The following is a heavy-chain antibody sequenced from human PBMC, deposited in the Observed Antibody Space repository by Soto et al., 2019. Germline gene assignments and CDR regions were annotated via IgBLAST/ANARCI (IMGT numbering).Heavy chain of an antibody. CDR2: ISGNGDTT. V-gene: IGHV3-23*01. Sequence: GGSLRLSCAASGFTFSSYALNWVRQAPGKGLEWVSLISGNGDTTYYAGSVKGRFTISRDNSKITLYLQMNSLRAEDTAVYYCAKTLPNRYQGMDVWGQGTTVTVSS. J-gene: IGHJ6*02. CDR3: AKTLPNRYQGMDV. CDR1: GFTFSSYA.